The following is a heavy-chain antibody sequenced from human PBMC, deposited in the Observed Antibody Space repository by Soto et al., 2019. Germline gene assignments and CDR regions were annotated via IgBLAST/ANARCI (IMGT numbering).Heavy chain of an antibody. CDR2: ISSTTNYI. CDR1: GFTFTRYS. CDR3: VRGGSNYAS. D-gene: IGHD4-4*01. Sequence: GGSLRLSCAASGFTFTRYSMNWVRQAPGKGLEWVSSISSTTNYIYYGDSMKGRFTISRDNGKNSLYLEMHSLRAEDTAVYYCVRGGSNYASWGQGTLVTVSS. J-gene: IGHJ5*02. V-gene: IGHV3-21*06.